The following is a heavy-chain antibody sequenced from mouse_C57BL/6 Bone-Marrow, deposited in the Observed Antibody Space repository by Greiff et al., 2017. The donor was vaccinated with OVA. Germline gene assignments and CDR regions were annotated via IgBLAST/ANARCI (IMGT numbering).Heavy chain of an antibody. D-gene: IGHD2-5*01. J-gene: IGHJ3*01. Sequence: EVQLVESGGGLVQPGGSLKLSCAASGFTFSDYYMYWVRQTPEKRLEWVAYISNGGGSTYYPDTVKGRFTISRDNAKNTMYLQLSRLTSEDTAMYYCARSYYSNSVAWFAYWGQGTLVTVSA. CDR3: ARSYYSNSVAWFAY. CDR1: GFTFSDYY. V-gene: IGHV5-12*01. CDR2: ISNGGGST.